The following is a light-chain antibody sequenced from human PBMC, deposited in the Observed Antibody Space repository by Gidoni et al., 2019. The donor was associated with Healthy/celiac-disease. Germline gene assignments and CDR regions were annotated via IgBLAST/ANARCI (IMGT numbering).Light chain of an antibody. Sequence: DVVMTQSTLSLPVTRGQPSSISCRSSQSLVYSDGNTYLNWFQQRPGQSPRRLIYKVSNRDSGGSDRCSGSVAGNDFTLKISRVEDDDVGFYYCMQGTHSWTFGQXTKVEIK. CDR1: QSLVYSDGNTY. CDR3: MQGTHSWT. CDR2: KVS. J-gene: IGKJ1*01. V-gene: IGKV2-30*01.